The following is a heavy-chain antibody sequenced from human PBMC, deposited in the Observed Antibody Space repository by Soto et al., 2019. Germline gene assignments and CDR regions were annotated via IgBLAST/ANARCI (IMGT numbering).Heavy chain of an antibody. V-gene: IGHV1-2*02. CDR1: GYTFTGYY. Sequence: ASVKVSYKASGYTFTGYYMHWVRQAPGQGLEWMGWINPNSGGTKSAQKFQGRVTMTRDTSISTAYMELSRLRSDDTAVYYCARRKGDYYDSSGYHYYFDYWGQGTLVTVSS. CDR2: INPNSGGT. CDR3: ARRKGDYYDSSGYHYYFDY. D-gene: IGHD3-22*01. J-gene: IGHJ4*02.